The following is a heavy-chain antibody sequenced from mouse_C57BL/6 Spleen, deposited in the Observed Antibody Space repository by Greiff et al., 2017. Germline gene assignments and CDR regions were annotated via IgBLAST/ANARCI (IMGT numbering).Heavy chain of an antibody. V-gene: IGHV1-62-3*01. CDR1: GYTFTSYW. CDR3: TRSYGNYGGYFDD. Sequence: VQLQQPGAELVKPGASVKLSCKASGYTFTSYWMHWVKQRPGRGLEWIGRIDPNSGGTKYNEKFKGKAILTADKSSSTAYMELRSLTSEDSAVYYCTRSYGNYGGYFDDWGQGTTLTVSS. CDR2: IDPNSGGT. J-gene: IGHJ2*01. D-gene: IGHD2-1*01.